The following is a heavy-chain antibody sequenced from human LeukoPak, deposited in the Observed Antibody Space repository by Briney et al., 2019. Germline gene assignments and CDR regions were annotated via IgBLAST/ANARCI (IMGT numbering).Heavy chain of an antibody. V-gene: IGHV4-61*02. D-gene: IGHD3-9*01. Sequence: SQTLSLTCTVSGGCISSGSYYWSWIRQPAGKGLEWIGRIYTSGSTNYNPSLKSRVTISVDTSKNQFSLKLSSVTAADTAVYYCARAPHDILTGYYRFDYWGQGTLVTVSS. CDR3: ARAPHDILTGYYRFDY. CDR2: IYTSGST. J-gene: IGHJ4*02. CDR1: GGCISSGSYY.